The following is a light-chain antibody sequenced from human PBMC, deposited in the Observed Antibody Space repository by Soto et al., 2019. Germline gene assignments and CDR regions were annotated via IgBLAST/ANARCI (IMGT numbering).Light chain of an antibody. CDR2: AAS. V-gene: IGKV1-8*01. Sequence: AIRMTQSPSSFSASTGDRVTITCRASQGISRYLAWYQQKPRKAPKLLIYAASTLQSGVPSRFSGSGFGTDFTLTISCLQSEDFATYYCQQYYSYPPTFGQGTRLEIK. CDR1: QGISRY. CDR3: QQYYSYPPT. J-gene: IGKJ5*01.